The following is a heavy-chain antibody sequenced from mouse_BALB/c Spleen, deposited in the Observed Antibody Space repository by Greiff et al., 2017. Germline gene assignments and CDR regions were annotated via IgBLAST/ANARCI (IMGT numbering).Heavy chain of an antibody. V-gene: IGHV1-87*01. Sequence: ESGAELARPGASVKLSCKASGYTFTSYWMQWVKQRPGQGLEWIGAIYPGDGDTRYTQKFKGKATLTADKSSSTAYMQLSSLASEDSAVYYCARGIYYGSSYDYAMDYWGQGTSVTVSS. D-gene: IGHD1-1*01. CDR1: GYTFTSYW. CDR2: IYPGDGDT. J-gene: IGHJ4*01. CDR3: ARGIYYGSSYDYAMDY.